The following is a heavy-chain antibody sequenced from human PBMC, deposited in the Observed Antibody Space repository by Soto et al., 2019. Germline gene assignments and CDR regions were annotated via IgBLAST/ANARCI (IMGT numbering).Heavy chain of an antibody. CDR3: AKCSGPYYYGMDV. Sequence: GGSLSLSCAASGFTFSSYAMSWVRQAPGKGLEWVSAISGSGGSTYYADSVKGRFTISRDNSKNTLYLQMNSLRAEDTAVYYCAKCSGPYYYGMDVLGQGTTVTVSS. D-gene: IGHD2-15*01. CDR1: GFTFSSYA. V-gene: IGHV3-23*01. J-gene: IGHJ6*02. CDR2: ISGSGGST.